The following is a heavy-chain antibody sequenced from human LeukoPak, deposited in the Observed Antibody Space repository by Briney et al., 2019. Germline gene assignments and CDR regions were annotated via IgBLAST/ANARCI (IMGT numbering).Heavy chain of an antibody. CDR1: GYSFITYW. Sequence: GESLKISCKGSGYSFITYWIGWVRQIPGKGLEWMGIIHPGDSDTRYSPSFQGQVTISADKSISTAYLQWSSLKASDTAIYYCATTNGGNRYYFDYWGQGTLVTVSS. V-gene: IGHV5-51*01. CDR3: ATTNGGNRYYFDY. J-gene: IGHJ4*02. CDR2: IHPGDSDT. D-gene: IGHD4-23*01.